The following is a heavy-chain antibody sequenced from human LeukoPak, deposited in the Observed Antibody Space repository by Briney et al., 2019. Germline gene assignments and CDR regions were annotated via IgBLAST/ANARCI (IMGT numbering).Heavy chain of an antibody. CDR3: AAAPYYHEDSGYYYFDP. V-gene: IGHV1-58*01. CDR2: IVVGSGNA. CDR1: GFTFSTSA. D-gene: IGHD3-22*01. J-gene: IGHJ5*02. Sequence: ASVKVSCKASGFTFSTSAVQWVRQARGQRLEWVGWIVVGSGNANYAQKFQGRVTITRDMSTRTSHMELSSLRSEDTAVYYCAAAPYYHEDSGYYYFDPWGQGTLVTVSS.